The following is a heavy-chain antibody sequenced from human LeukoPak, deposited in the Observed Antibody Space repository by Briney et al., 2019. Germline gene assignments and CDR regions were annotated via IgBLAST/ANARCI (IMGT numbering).Heavy chain of an antibody. J-gene: IGHJ3*02. CDR1: GGSISSSSYY. CDR2: IYYSGST. V-gene: IGHV4-39*07. Sequence: QPSETLSLTCTVSGGSISSSSYYWDWIRQPPGKGLEWIGSIYYSGSTYYNPSLKSRVTISVDTSKNQFSLKLSSVIAADTAVYYCMRERREDNSYFDAFDIWGHGTTVTASS. D-gene: IGHD4-11*01. CDR3: MRERREDNSYFDAFDI.